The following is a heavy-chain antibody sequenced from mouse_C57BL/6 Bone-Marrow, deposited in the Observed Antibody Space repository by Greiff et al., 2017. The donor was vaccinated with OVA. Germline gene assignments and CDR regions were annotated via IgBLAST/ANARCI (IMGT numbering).Heavy chain of an antibody. J-gene: IGHJ2*01. Sequence: VQLKESGPGLVKPSQSLSLTCSVTGYSITSGYYWNWIRQFPGNKLEWMGYISYYGSNNYNPSLKNRISITRDTSKNQFFLKLNSVTTEDTATYYCARDGNYYGYLYFDYWGQGTTLTVSS. CDR3: ARDGNYYGYLYFDY. V-gene: IGHV3-6*01. CDR1: GYSITSGYY. CDR2: ISYYGSN. D-gene: IGHD2-2*01.